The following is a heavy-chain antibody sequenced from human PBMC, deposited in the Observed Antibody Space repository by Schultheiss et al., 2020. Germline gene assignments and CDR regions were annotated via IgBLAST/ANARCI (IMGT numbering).Heavy chain of an antibody. V-gene: IGHV1-2*02. Sequence: ASVKVSCKASGYTFTGYYMHWVRQAPGQGLEWMGWINPNSGGTNYAQKFQGRVTMTRDTSISTAYMELSRLRSDDTAVYFCARHCSTTCSHAFDLWGRGTLVTVSS. CDR2: INPNSGGT. D-gene: IGHD2-2*01. CDR3: ARHCSTTCSHAFDL. J-gene: IGHJ2*01. CDR1: GYTFTGYY.